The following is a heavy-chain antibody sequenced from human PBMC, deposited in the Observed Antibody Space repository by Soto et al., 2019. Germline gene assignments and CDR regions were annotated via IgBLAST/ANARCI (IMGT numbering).Heavy chain of an antibody. V-gene: IGHV4-59*01. D-gene: IGHD3-22*01. J-gene: IGHJ4*02. Sequence: XETLSLTCTVSGGSISSYYWSWIRQPPGKGLEWIGYIYYSGSTNYNPSLKSRVTISVDTSKNQFSLKLSSVTAEDTAVYCCARVDHYYHSNTPFASGFYFDYWGQGTLVTVSS. CDR1: GGSISSYY. CDR3: ARVDHYYHSNTPFASGFYFDY. CDR2: IYYSGST.